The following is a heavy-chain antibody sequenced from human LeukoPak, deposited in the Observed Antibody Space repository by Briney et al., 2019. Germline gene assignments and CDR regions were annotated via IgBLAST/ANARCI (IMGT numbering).Heavy chain of an antibody. CDR3: ARDGFEYSNSSVDY. CDR2: IIPIFGTA. V-gene: IGHV1-69*13. Sequence: ASVKVSCKASGGTFSSYAISWVRQAPGQGLEWMGGIIPIFGTANYAQKFQGRVTITADESTSTAYMELSSLRSEDTAVYYCARDGFEYSNSSVDYWGQGTLVTVSS. CDR1: GGTFSSYA. J-gene: IGHJ4*02. D-gene: IGHD6-6*01.